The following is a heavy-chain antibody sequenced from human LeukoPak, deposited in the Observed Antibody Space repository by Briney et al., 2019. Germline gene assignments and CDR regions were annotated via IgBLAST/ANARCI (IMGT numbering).Heavy chain of an antibody. CDR1: GGSISSYY. CDR3: ARGSGWYGEYYYGMDV. D-gene: IGHD6-19*01. J-gene: IGHJ6*02. CDR2: IYYSGST. Sequence: PSETLFLTCTVSGGSISSYYWSWIRQPPGKGLEWIGYIYYSGSTNYNPSLKSRVTISVDTSKNQFSLKLSSVTAADTAVYYCARGSGWYGEYYYGMDVWGQGTTVTVSS. V-gene: IGHV4-59*01.